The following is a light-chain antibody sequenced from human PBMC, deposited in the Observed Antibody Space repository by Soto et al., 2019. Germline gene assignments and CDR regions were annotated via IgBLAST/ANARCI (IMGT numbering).Light chain of an antibody. V-gene: IGKV3-20*01. J-gene: IGKJ3*01. CDR2: GAS. CDR3: QQYGTSPRFT. CDR1: QSVRSTY. Sequence: EILLTQSPNTLSLSPGERATLACRASQSVRSTYLAWYQQKPGQAPGLLIYGASNRATGIPDRFSGSGSGTDFTLTISRLEPADSAVYYCQQYGTSPRFTFGPGTKVDIK.